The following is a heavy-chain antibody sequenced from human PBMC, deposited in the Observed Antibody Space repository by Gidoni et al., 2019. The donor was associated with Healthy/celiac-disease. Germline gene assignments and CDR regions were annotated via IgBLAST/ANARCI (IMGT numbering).Heavy chain of an antibody. J-gene: IGHJ6*02. V-gene: IGHV3-23*01. CDR1: GFTFSRSA. CDR3: AKDFGLGYSYGDYYYYGMDV. CDR2: ISGSGGST. Sequence: ELQLLESGGGLVQPGGSLGLSCAAPGFTFSRSAMSWGRQAPGKGREWVSAISGSGGSTYYADSVKGRFTISRDNSKNTLYLQMNSLRAEDTAVYYCAKDFGLGYSYGDYYYYGMDVWGQGTTVTVSS. D-gene: IGHD5-18*01.